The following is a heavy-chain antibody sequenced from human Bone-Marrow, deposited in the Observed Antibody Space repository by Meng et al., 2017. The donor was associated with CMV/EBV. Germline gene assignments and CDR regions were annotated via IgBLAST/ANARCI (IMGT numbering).Heavy chain of an antibody. D-gene: IGHD6-13*01. V-gene: IGHV3-7*01. CDR3: ARTLAALGPYGMDV. CDR1: GFTFSSYW. J-gene: IGHJ6*02. CDR2: IKQDGSEK. Sequence: GESLKISCAASGFTFSSYWMSWVRQAPGKGLEWVANIKQDGSEKYYVDSVKGRFTISRDNAKNSLYLQMNSLRAEDTAVYYCARTLAALGPYGMDVWGQGTTVTVSS.